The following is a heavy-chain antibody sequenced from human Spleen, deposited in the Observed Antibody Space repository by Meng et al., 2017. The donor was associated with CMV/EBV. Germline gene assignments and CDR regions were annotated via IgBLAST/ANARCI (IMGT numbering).Heavy chain of an antibody. D-gene: IGHD6-19*01. Sequence: SCAASVFIFSDYSMNWVRQAPGTGLGWVSYIDSSSSYIYYAASVKGRFPISRDNAKNSLYLQMNSLRAEDTAVYYCAKEAIAVAYDPWGQGTLVTVSS. CDR1: VFIFSDYS. CDR3: AKEAIAVAYDP. J-gene: IGHJ5*02. CDR2: IDSSSSYI. V-gene: IGHV3-21*01.